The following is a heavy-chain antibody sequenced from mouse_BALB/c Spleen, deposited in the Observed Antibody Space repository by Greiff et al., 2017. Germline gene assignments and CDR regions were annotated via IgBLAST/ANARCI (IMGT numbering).Heavy chain of an antibody. J-gene: IGHJ4*01. Sequence: EVMLVESGGGLVQPGGSLRLSCATSGFTFTDYYMSWVRQPPGKALEWLGFIRNKANGYTTEYSASVKGRFTISRDNSQSILYLQMNTLRAEDSATYYCARVYYGLDAMDYWGQGTSVTVSS. CDR3: ARVYYGLDAMDY. D-gene: IGHD2-1*01. CDR2: IRNKANGYTT. CDR1: GFTFTDYY. V-gene: IGHV7-3*02.